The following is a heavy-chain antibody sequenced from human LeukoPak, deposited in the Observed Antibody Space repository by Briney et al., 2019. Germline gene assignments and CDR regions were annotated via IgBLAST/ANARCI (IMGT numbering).Heavy chain of an antibody. CDR1: GGSFSGYY. V-gene: IGHV4-34*01. J-gene: IGHJ6*04. CDR3: ARYNWNDDGMDV. D-gene: IGHD1-1*01. Sequence: HSETLSLTCAVYGGSFSGYYWSWIRQPPGKGLEWIGEINHSGSTNYNPSLKSRVTISVDTSKNQLSLKLSSVTAADTAVYYCARYNWNDDGMDVWGKGTTVTVSS. CDR2: INHSGST.